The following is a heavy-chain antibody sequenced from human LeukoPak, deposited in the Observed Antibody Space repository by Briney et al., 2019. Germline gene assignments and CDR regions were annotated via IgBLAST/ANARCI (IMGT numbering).Heavy chain of an antibody. D-gene: IGHD2-2*01. CDR1: GYSIRSGYY. CDR3: ARAPYQLLSRGHWFDP. V-gene: IGHV4-38-2*02. J-gene: IGHJ5*02. CDR2: IYYSGST. Sequence: SETLSLTCTVSGYSIRSGYYWGWIRQPPGKGLEWIGSIYYSGSTYYNPSLKSRVTISVDTSKNQFSLKLSSVTAADTAVYYCARAPYQLLSRGHWFDPWGQGTLVTVSS.